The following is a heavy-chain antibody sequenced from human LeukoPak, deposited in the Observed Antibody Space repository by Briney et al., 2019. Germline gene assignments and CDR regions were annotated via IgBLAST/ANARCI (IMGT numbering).Heavy chain of an antibody. CDR2: INAGDGNT. V-gene: IGHV1-3*01. Sequence: ASVKVSCKASGYTFTSYDINWVRQATGQGLEWMGWINAGDGNTKNSQKFQGRVTITRDTSANTVYMELSSLRSEDTAVYYCARATHYGDYYPEGFDYWGQGTLITVSS. CDR3: ARATHYGDYYPEGFDY. CDR1: GYTFTSYD. J-gene: IGHJ4*02. D-gene: IGHD4-17*01.